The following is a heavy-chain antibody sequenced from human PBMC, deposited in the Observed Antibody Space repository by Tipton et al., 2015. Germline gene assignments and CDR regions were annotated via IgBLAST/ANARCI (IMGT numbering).Heavy chain of an antibody. J-gene: IGHJ4*02. CDR2: ISHSGNT. V-gene: IGHV4-59*04. CDR1: GVSVNSYY. D-gene: IGHD3-9*01. CDR3: ACQDYDSLTRDYQTVDY. Sequence: TLSLTCTVSGVSVNSYYWGWIRQPPGKGLEWIGSISHSGNTYYNPSLKSRVTMSRDTSKTQFSLKLTSVTAADTAVYYCACQDYDSLTRDYQTVDYWGQGTLVTVSS.